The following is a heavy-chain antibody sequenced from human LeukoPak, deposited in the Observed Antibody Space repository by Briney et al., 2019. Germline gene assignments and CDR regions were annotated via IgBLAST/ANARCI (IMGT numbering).Heavy chain of an antibody. CDR3: AREYSSSGLAFDY. CDR2: TYYRSKWYN. D-gene: IGHD6-19*01. J-gene: IGHJ4*02. V-gene: IGHV6-1*01. CDR1: GDSVSSNSSA. Sequence: SQTLSLTCAISGDSVSSNSSAWNWIRQSPSSCLQWLGRTYYRSKWYNDYALSVKSLITINPDTSKNHCSLQMNSVTPEDTAVYYCAREYSSSGLAFDYWGQGTLVTVSS.